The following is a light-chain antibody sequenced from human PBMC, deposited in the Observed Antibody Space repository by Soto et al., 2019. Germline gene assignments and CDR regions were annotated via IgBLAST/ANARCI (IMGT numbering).Light chain of an antibody. CDR2: DAS. Sequence: EIVLTQSPATPSLSPGERATLSCRVSQSVSSYLAWYQQKPGQAPRLLIYDASNRATGIPARFSGSGSGTDFTLTISRLGPEDFAVYYCQQYGSSPKTFGQGTKVDIK. CDR1: QSVSSY. J-gene: IGKJ1*01. CDR3: QQYGSSPKT. V-gene: IGKV3-20*01.